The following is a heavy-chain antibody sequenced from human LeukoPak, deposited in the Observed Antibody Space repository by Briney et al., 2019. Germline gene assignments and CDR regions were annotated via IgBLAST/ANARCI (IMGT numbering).Heavy chain of an antibody. CDR2: IIPIFGTA. CDR1: GGTFSSYA. CDR3: ARGRGYSYMGAFDI. V-gene: IGHV1-69*13. J-gene: IGHJ3*02. D-gene: IGHD5-18*01. Sequence: RASVTVSCKASGGTFSSYAISWVRQAPGQGLEWMGGIIPIFGTANYAQKFQGRVTITADESTSTAYMELSSLRSEDTAVYYCARGRGYSYMGAFDIWGQGTMVTVTS.